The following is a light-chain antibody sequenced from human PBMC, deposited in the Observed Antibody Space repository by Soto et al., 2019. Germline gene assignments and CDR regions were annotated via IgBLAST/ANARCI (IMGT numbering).Light chain of an antibody. CDR3: QQSNKWPLT. CDR2: GTS. Sequence: EIVMTQSPATLSVSPGERATLSCRASQSVGNYLAWYQQKPGQAPRLLMYGTSTRATGIPARFSGSGSGTVFTLTISSLQSEDFAVYYCQQSNKWPLTFAQGTRLEIK. V-gene: IGKV3-15*01. J-gene: IGKJ2*01. CDR1: QSVGNY.